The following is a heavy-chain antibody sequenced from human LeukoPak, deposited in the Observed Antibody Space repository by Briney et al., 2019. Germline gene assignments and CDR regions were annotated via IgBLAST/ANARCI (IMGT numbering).Heavy chain of an antibody. CDR2: ISYDGSNK. D-gene: IGHD3-9*01. CDR1: GFTFSSYG. J-gene: IGHJ4*01. Sequence: GRSLRLSCAASGFTFSSYGMHWVRQAPGKGLEWVAVISYDGSNKYYADSVKGRFTISRDNSKNTLYLQMNSLRAEDTAVYYCAKTLRVFYVWLLPDYWGYVSLVTV. CDR3: AKTLRVFYVWLLPDY. V-gene: IGHV3-30*18.